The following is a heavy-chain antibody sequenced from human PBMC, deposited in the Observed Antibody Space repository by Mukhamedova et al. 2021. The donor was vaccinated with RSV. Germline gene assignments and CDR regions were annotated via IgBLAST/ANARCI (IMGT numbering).Heavy chain of an antibody. Sequence: GNTNYAQNLQGRVTMTTDTSTSTAYMELRSLRSDDTAVYYCARDRIASVRGYYYYGMDVWGQGTTVTVSS. V-gene: IGHV1-18*01. CDR3: ARDRIASVRGYYYYGMDV. D-gene: IGHD3-10*01. J-gene: IGHJ6*02. CDR2: GNT.